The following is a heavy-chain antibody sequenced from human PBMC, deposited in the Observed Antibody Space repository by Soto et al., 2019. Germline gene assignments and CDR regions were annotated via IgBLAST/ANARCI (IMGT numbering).Heavy chain of an antibody. CDR1: GFTCSSYS. Sequence: EVQLVESGGGWVQPGGSLRLSCAASGFTCSSYSMNWVRQAPGTGLEWCSYMSSSSSTIYYADSVKGRFTISRDNAKNSLYLQLNSLRAEDTAVYYCARDMDPITRPPVTSGPFDYWGQGTLVTVSS. J-gene: IGHJ4*02. CDR2: MSSSSSTI. D-gene: IGHD4-17*01. V-gene: IGHV3-48*01. CDR3: ARDMDPITRPPVTSGPFDY.